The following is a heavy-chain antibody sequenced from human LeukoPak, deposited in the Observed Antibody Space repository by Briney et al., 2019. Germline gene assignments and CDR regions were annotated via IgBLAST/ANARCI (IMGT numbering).Heavy chain of an antibody. V-gene: IGHV4-34*01. J-gene: IGHJ4*02. Sequence: PSETLSLTCAVYGGSFSGYYWSWIRRPPGKGLEWIGEINHSGSTNYNPSLKSRVTISVDTSKNQFSLKLSSVTAADTAIYYCARVFYYDSSGYPPFDYWGQGTLVTVSS. CDR3: ARVFYYDSSGYPPFDY. CDR2: INHSGST. CDR1: GGSFSGYY. D-gene: IGHD3-22*01.